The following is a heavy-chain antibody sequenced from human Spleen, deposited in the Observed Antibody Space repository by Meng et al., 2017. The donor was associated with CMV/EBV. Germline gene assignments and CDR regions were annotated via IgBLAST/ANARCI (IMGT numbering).Heavy chain of an antibody. CDR3: ARELRRAATTLQAAY. D-gene: IGHD4-11*01. V-gene: IGHV1-69*05. J-gene: IGHJ4*02. Sequence: SVKVSCKASGGTFSSYAISWVRQAPGQGLEWMGGIIPIFGTANYAQKFQGRVTITTDESTSTAYMELSSLRSEDTAVYYCARELRRAATTLQAAYWGEGTVVTVSS. CDR2: IIPIFGTA. CDR1: GGTFSSYA.